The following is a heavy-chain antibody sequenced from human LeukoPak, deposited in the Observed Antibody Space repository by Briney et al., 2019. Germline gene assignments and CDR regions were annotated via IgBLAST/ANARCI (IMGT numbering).Heavy chain of an antibody. J-gene: IGHJ4*02. CDR3: ARPKDYYGSGTNFFDY. CDR1: GGSFSGYY. Sequence: PETLSLTCAVYGGSFSGYYWSWLRQPPGKGLEWIGEINHSGSTNYNPSLKSRVTISVDTSKNQFSLKLSSVTAADTAVYYCARPKDYYGSGTNFFDYWGQGTLVTVSS. V-gene: IGHV4-34*01. CDR2: INHSGST. D-gene: IGHD3-10*01.